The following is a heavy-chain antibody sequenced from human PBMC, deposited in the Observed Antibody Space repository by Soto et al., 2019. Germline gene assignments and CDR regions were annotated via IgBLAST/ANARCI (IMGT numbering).Heavy chain of an antibody. V-gene: IGHV4-30-4*01. J-gene: IGHJ6*02. Sequence: SETLSLTCTGSGGSISSGDYYWSWIRQPPEKGLEWIGYIYYSGSTYYNPSLKSRVTISVDTSKNQFSLKLSSVTAADTAVYYCARHPAGGYCSSTSCFGSHYYGMDVWGQGTTVTVSS. CDR3: ARHPAGGYCSSTSCFGSHYYGMDV. CDR1: GGSISSGDYY. CDR2: IYYSGST. D-gene: IGHD2-2*01.